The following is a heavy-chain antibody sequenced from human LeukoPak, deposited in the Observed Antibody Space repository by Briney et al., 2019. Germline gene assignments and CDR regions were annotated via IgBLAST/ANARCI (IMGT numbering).Heavy chain of an antibody. Sequence: GGSLRLSCAASGFTFGNYGMHWVRQTPGKGLEWVAIISFDGSTKYYADSVKGRFTISRDNSKNTLLLQMNSLRTEDTAVYYCAKRPTIAAAGGGFYFDSWGQGTLVTVSS. CDR1: GFTFGNYG. V-gene: IGHV3-30*18. CDR3: AKRPTIAAAGGGFYFDS. CDR2: ISFDGSTK. D-gene: IGHD6-13*01. J-gene: IGHJ4*02.